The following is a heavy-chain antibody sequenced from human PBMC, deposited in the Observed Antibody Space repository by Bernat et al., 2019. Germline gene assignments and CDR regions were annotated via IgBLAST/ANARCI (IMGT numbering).Heavy chain of an antibody. V-gene: IGHV4-59*01. CDR2: IYYSGST. CDR3: ARSSGSYYEPYDY. J-gene: IGHJ4*02. D-gene: IGHD3-10*01. CDR1: GGSISSYY. Sequence: QVQLQESGPGLVKPSETLSLTCTVSGGSISSYYWSWIRQPPGKGLEWIGYIYYSGSTNYNPSLKSRVTISVDTSKNQFSLKLSSVTAADTAVYYCARSSGSYYEPYDYWGQGTLVTVSS.